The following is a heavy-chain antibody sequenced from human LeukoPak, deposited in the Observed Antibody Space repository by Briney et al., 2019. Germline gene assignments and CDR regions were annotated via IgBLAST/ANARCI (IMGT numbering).Heavy chain of an antibody. D-gene: IGHD1-26*01. V-gene: IGHV3-21*01. CDR1: GFTFSSYS. J-gene: IGHJ3*02. CDR2: ISSSSSYI. Sequence: GSLRLSCAASGFTFSSYSMNWVRQAPGKGLEWVSSISSSSSYIYYADSVKGRFTISRDNAKNSLYLQMNSLRAEDTAVYYCAREGGSGSYFSLQHFGDAFDIWGQGTMVTVSS. CDR3: AREGGSGSYFSLQHFGDAFDI.